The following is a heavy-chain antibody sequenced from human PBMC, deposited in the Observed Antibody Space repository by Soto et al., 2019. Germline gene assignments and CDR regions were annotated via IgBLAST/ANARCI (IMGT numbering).Heavy chain of an antibody. CDR3: ARIRPRVSDTAMVTVWFDP. CDR1: VYTFTSYG. Sequence: ASVKVSCKASVYTFTSYGISWVRQAPGQGLEWMGWISAYNGNTNYAQKLQGRVTMTTDTSTSTAYMELRSLRSDDTAVYYCARIRPRVSDTAMVTVWFDPWGQGTLVTVSS. V-gene: IGHV1-18*01. CDR2: ISAYNGNT. D-gene: IGHD5-18*01. J-gene: IGHJ5*02.